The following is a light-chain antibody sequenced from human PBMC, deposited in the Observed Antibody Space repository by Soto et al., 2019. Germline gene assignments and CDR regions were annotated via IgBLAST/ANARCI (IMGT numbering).Light chain of an antibody. Sequence: QAVVTQSSSASASLGSSVKLTCTLSSGHSSYIIAWHQQQPGKAPRYLMKLEGSGSYNKGSGVPDRFSGSSSGADRYLTISNLQSEDEADYYCETWDSKGVFGGETKLTVL. CDR1: SGHSSYI. CDR2: LEGSGSY. CDR3: ETWDSKGV. J-gene: IGLJ2*01. V-gene: IGLV4-60*03.